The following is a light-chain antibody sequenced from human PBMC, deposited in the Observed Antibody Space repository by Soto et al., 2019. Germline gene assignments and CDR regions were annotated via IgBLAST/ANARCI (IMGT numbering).Light chain of an antibody. Sequence: DIQMTQSPSTLSASVGDRVTITCRASQSISSWLAWYQQKPGKAPKLLIYDDPSLESGVPSRFSGSGSGTEFTLTISSLQPDDFATYYCQQYNSYWTFGQGTKVDIK. CDR3: QQYNSYWT. CDR1: QSISSW. V-gene: IGKV1-5*01. CDR2: DDP. J-gene: IGKJ1*01.